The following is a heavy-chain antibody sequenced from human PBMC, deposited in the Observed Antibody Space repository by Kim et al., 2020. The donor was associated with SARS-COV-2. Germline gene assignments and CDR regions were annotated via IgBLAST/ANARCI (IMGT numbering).Heavy chain of an antibody. CDR1: GGSFSGYY. V-gene: IGHV4-34*01. J-gene: IGHJ4*02. Sequence: SETLSLTCAVYGGSFSGYYWSWIRQPPGKGLEWIGEINHSGSTNYNPSLKSRVTISVDTSKNQFSLKLSSVTAADTAVYYCARGGGYSSGWPYHRFYYFDYWGQGTLVTVSS. CDR3: ARGGGYSSGWPYHRFYYFDY. CDR2: INHSGST. D-gene: IGHD6-19*01.